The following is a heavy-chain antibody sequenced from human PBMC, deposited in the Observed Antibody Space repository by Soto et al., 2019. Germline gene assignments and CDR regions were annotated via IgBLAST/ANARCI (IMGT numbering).Heavy chain of an antibody. CDR2: ISYDGSNK. CDR3: AKDLGSQGIDY. J-gene: IGHJ4*02. V-gene: IGHV3-30*18. CDR1: GFTFSSYG. Sequence: GGSLRLSCAASGFTFSSYGMHWVRQAPGKGLEWVAVISYDGSNKYYADSVKGRFTISRDNSKNTLYLQMNSLRAEDTAVYYCAKDLGSQGIDYWGQGTLVTVSS. D-gene: IGHD6-13*01.